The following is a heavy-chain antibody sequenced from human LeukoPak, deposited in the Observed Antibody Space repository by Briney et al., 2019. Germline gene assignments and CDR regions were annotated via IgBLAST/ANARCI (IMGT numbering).Heavy chain of an antibody. CDR3: AKDGLWFGELRSDAFDI. CDR2: ISTSSSYI. D-gene: IGHD3-10*01. V-gene: IGHV3-21*01. J-gene: IGHJ3*02. CDR1: GFTFSSYS. Sequence: GGSLRLSCAGSGFTFSSYSMNWVRQAPGKGLEWVSSISTSSSYIYYADSVKGRFTISRDNAKNSLYLQMNSLRAEDTAVYYCAKDGLWFGELRSDAFDIWGQGTMVTVSS.